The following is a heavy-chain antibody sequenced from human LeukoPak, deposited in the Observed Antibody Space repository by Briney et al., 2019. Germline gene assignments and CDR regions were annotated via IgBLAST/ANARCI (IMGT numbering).Heavy chain of an antibody. CDR3: ARDRDYYYDRSDYSFDY. CDR2: IIPIFGTA. V-gene: IGHV1-69*05. Sequence: SVKVSCKASGGTFSSYAISWVRQAPGHRLEWMGGIIPIFGTANYAQKFQGRVTITTDGSTSTAYMELSSLRSEDTAVYYCARDRDYYYDRSDYSFDYWGQGTLVTVSS. CDR1: GGTFSSYA. J-gene: IGHJ4*02. D-gene: IGHD3-22*01.